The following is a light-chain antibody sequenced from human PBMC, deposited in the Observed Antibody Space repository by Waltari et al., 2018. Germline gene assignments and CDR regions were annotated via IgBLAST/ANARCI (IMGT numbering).Light chain of an antibody. V-gene: IGLV2-11*01. CDR2: DVN. CDR1: SSDVGGYNF. Sequence: QSALTQPRSVSGSPGQSVTISCTGTSSDVGGYNFVSWYQQYPGKAPKPVIYDVNKRPSGVPRRFSGSKSGNTASLIISGLQTEDEADYYCCSYAGYYTVFGGGTKVAVL. CDR3: CSYAGYYTV. J-gene: IGLJ3*02.